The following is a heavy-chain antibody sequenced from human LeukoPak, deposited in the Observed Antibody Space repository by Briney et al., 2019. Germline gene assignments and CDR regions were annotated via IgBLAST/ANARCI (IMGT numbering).Heavy chain of an antibody. V-gene: IGHV1-2*02. D-gene: IGHD2-15*01. Sequence: ASVKVSCKASGYTFTGYYMHGVRQAPGQGLEWMGWINPNRGGTNYAQKDQGRVTMTRDTSISTAYMELSRLRSDDTAVYYCAREGGLGYCSGGSCYHFDYWGQGTLVTVSS. CDR1: GYTFTGYY. J-gene: IGHJ4*02. CDR2: INPNRGGT. CDR3: AREGGLGYCSGGSCYHFDY.